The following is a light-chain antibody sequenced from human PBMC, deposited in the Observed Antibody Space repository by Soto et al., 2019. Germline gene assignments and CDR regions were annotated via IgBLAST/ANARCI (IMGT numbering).Light chain of an antibody. CDR2: RNY. J-gene: IGLJ2*01. Sequence: QSVLTQSPSASGTPGQRVTISCSGSSSNIGSNYVSWYQQLPGTAPKLLIYRNYQRPSGVPDRFSGSKSGTSASLAISGLRSEDEADYYCAAWDDSLSGVVFGGGTKLTVL. V-gene: IGLV1-47*01. CDR3: AAWDDSLSGVV. CDR1: SSNIGSNY.